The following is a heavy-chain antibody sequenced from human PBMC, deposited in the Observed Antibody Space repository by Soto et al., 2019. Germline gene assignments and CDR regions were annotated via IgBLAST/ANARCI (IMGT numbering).Heavy chain of an antibody. Sequence: ASVKVSCKASGYTFTSYGISWVRQAHGQGLEWMGWINAGNGNTKYSKKFQGRVTITRDTFASTAYMELSSLRSEDTAVYYCARDLGGWPDYWGQGTLVTVSS. D-gene: IGHD2-15*01. CDR1: GYTFTSYG. CDR2: INAGNGNT. J-gene: IGHJ4*02. CDR3: ARDLGGWPDY. V-gene: IGHV1-3*01.